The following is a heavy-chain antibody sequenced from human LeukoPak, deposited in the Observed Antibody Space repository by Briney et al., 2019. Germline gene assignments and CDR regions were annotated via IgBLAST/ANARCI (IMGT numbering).Heavy chain of an antibody. CDR3: AKDYSIIKPEVGDPLDH. CDR1: GFTFSSYA. CDR2: ASGSGGST. D-gene: IGHD2-21*01. Sequence: PGGSLRLSCAASGFTFSSYAMSWVRQAPGKGLEWVSSASGSGGSTYYADSVKGRFTISRDNSRNTLYLQMNSLRAEDTAVYYCAKDYSIIKPEVGDPLDHWGQGTLVTVSS. V-gene: IGHV3-23*01. J-gene: IGHJ5*02.